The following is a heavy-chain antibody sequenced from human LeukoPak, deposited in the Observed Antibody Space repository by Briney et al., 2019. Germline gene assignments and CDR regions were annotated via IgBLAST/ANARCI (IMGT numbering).Heavy chain of an antibody. Sequence: GGSLRLSCAASGFTFSSYWMSWVRLAPGKVWEGVANIKQDGSEKYYVDSVKGRFTISRDNAKNSLYLQMNGLRAEDTAAYYCAREGWGGYFDYWGQGTLVTVSS. CDR2: IKQDGSEK. CDR3: AREGWGGYFDY. D-gene: IGHD3-16*01. V-gene: IGHV3-7*01. CDR1: GFTFSSYW. J-gene: IGHJ4*02.